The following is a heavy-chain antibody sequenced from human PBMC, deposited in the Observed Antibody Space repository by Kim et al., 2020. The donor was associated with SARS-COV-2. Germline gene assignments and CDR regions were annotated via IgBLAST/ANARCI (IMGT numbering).Heavy chain of an antibody. CDR3: ARELGGSYNDY. D-gene: IGHD1-26*01. J-gene: IGHJ4*02. Sequence: ASVKVSCKASGYIFTNYYMHWVRQAPGQGLEWMGVMKASGGSTTYAQRFQARLTMTTDTATNTVHMELSNLRSDDTAVYYCARELGGSYNDYWGQGTPVT. CDR2: MKASGGST. V-gene: IGHV1-46*01. CDR1: GYIFTNYY.